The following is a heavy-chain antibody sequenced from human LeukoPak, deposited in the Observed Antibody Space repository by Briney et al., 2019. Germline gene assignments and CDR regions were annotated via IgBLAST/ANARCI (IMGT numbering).Heavy chain of an antibody. CDR2: VVQDGSDK. D-gene: IGHD1-26*01. CDR3: ARNNYYARDS. J-gene: IGHJ5*01. Sequence: GGSLRLSCAASGFTFSSYWMSWVRQAPGKGLEWVANVVQDGSDKYYVDSVKGRFTISRDNAKNSLYLQMNSLRAEDTAVYSCARNNYYARDSWGQGTLVTVSS. V-gene: IGHV3-7*01. CDR1: GFTFSSYW.